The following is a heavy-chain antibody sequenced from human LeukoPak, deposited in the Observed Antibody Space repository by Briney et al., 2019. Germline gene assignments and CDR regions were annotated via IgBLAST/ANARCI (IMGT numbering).Heavy chain of an antibody. CDR3: ARACITMVRGVITDAFDI. CDR2: IYTSGST. V-gene: IGHV4-4*07. Sequence: SETLSLTCTVSGGSISSYYWSWIRQPAGKGLEWIGRIYTSGSTNYNPSLKSRVTMSVDTSKNRFSLKLSSVTAADTAVYYCARACITMVRGVITDAFDIWGQGTMVTVSS. CDR1: GGSISSYY. D-gene: IGHD3-10*01. J-gene: IGHJ3*02.